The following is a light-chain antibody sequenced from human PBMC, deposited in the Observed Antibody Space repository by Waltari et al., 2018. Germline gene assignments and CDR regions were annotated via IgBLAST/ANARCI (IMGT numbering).Light chain of an antibody. Sequence: QSALTQPASVSGSPGQSITISCSGTDSDVGAYEFVSWYQQHPGKAPHLIIYEVINRPSGISNRFSASKSGNTASLTISGLQAEDEADYYCSSYTTSSAPGVFGTGTRVTVL. CDR2: EVI. CDR3: SSYTTSSAPGV. V-gene: IGLV2-14*01. CDR1: DSDVGAYEF. J-gene: IGLJ1*01.